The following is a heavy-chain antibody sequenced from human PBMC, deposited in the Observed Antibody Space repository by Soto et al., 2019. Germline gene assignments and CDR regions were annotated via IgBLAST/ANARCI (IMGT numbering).Heavy chain of an antibody. CDR2: INPSGGST. J-gene: IGHJ6*03. CDR1: GYTFTSYY. V-gene: IGHV1-46*03. D-gene: IGHD2-2*01. Sequence: ASVKVSCKASGYTFTSYYMHWVRQAPGQGPEWMGIINPSGGSTSYAQKFQGRVTMTRDTSTSTVYMELSSLRSEDTAVYYCARGGGYCSSTSCYDPYYYYMDVWGKGTTVTVSS. CDR3: ARGGGYCSSTSCYDPYYYYMDV.